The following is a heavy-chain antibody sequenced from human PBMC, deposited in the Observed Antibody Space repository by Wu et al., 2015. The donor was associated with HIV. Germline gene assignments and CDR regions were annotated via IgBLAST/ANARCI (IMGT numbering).Heavy chain of an antibody. CDR3: ARGNVTNFYYFMDV. D-gene: IGHD2-2*01. Sequence: QVQLVQSGAEVKKPGSSVKVSCKASGGTFSSNAINWVRQAPGQGLEWMGGIIPIFGTANYAQKFQGRVTITADESTSTAYMKLSSLRSEDTAIYYCARGNVTNFYYFMDVWGKGTTVTVSS. CDR2: IIPIFGTA. V-gene: IGHV1-69*13. J-gene: IGHJ6*03. CDR1: GGTFSSNA.